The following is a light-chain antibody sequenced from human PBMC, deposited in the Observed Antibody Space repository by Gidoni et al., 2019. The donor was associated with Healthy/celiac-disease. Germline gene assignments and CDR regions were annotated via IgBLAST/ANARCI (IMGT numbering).Light chain of an antibody. Sequence: AIRMTQSPSSLSASTGDRVTITCRASQGISSYLAWYQQTPGKAPKLLIYAASTLQSGVPSRFSGSGSGTDFTLTISCLQSEDFATYYCQQYYSYPPMYTFGQGTKLEIK. CDR2: AAS. V-gene: IGKV1-8*01. CDR1: QGISSY. J-gene: IGKJ2*01. CDR3: QQYYSYPPMYT.